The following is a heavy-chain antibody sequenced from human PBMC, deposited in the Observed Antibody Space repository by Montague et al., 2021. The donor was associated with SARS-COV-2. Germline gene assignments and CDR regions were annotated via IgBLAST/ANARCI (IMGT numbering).Heavy chain of an antibody. V-gene: IGHV4-34*01. Sequence: SETLSLTCSVSGDSISNYSWSWIRQPPGKGLEWIGEINYSGSTNYNPSLKSRVTISVDTSKNQFSLKLSSVTAADTAVYYCARVRYYGSGSCLGMDDWGQGTPVTVSS. D-gene: IGHD3-10*01. CDR1: GDSISNYS. CDR2: INYSGST. CDR3: ARVRYYGSGSCLGMDD. J-gene: IGHJ4*02.